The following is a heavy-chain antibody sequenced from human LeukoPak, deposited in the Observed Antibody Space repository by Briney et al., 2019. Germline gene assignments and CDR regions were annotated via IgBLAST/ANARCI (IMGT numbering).Heavy chain of an antibody. CDR3: ARADYDTSAYYYTFDY. J-gene: IGHJ4*02. Sequence: SETLSLTCTVSGGSINGYYWSWIRQPPEKGLEWIGYIYYRGSTNYNPSIKSRVTMSVDTSRNQFSLKLSSMTAADTAVYYCARADYDTSAYYYTFDYWGQGTLVTVSS. CDR2: IYYRGST. CDR1: GGSINGYY. D-gene: IGHD3-22*01. V-gene: IGHV4-59*01.